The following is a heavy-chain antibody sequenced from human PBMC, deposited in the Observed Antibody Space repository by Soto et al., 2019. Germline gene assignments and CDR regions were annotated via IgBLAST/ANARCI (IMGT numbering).Heavy chain of an antibody. CDR1: GFTFSNCA. CDR3: VKAVGPTAPSSRIFDY. Sequence: GGSLRLSCAASGFTFSNCAMSWVRQAPGKGLEWVSIISGDGGSIYYADSVEGRFTISRDNSKNTLNLQMSSLRAGDTAVYDCVKAVGPTAPSSRIFDYWGLGTLVTVSS. D-gene: IGHD1-26*01. J-gene: IGHJ4*02. CDR2: ISGDGGSI. V-gene: IGHV3-23*01.